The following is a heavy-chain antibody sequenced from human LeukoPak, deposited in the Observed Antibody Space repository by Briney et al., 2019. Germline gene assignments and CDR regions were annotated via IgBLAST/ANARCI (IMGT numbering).Heavy chain of an antibody. CDR3: ARVPLVRFTDDAFDI. CDR1: GGSISSSNW. J-gene: IGHJ3*02. D-gene: IGHD1-1*01. CDR2: IYHSGST. Sequence: SGTLSLTCAVSGGSISSSNWWSWVRQPPGKGLEWIGEIYHSGSTNYNPSLKSRVTISVDKSKNQFSLKLSSVTAADTAVYYCARVPLVRFTDDAFDIWGQGTMVTVSS. V-gene: IGHV4-4*02.